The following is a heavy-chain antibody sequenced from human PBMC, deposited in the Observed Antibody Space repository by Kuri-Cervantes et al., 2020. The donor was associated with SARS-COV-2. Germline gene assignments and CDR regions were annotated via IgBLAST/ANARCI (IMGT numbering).Heavy chain of an antibody. CDR2: INHSGST. D-gene: IGHD3-22*01. CDR1: GGSFSGYY. Sequence: SETLSLTCAVYGGSFSGYYWSWIRQPPGKGLEWIGEINHSGSTNYNSSLKSRVTISVDTSKNQFSLKLSSVTAADTAVYYCARDRSRAYYYDSSGFGAWGQGTLVTVSS. V-gene: IGHV4-34*01. CDR3: ARDRSRAYYYDSSGFGA. J-gene: IGHJ5*02.